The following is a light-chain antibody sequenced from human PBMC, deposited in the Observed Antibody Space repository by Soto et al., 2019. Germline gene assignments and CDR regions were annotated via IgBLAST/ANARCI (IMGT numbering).Light chain of an antibody. CDR2: DVT. J-gene: IGLJ3*02. V-gene: IGLV2-14*03. Sequence: QSVLTQPASVSGSPGQSITISCTGATSDVGAYNYVSWYQQHPGKAPQLMIYDVTDRPSGVSNRFSGSKSGNTASLTISGLQAEYEADYYCSSYTSSSTLVFGGGTKVTVL. CDR1: TSDVGAYNY. CDR3: SSYTSSSTLV.